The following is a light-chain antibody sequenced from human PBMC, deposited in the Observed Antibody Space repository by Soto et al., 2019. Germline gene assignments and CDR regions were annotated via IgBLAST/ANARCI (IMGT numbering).Light chain of an antibody. CDR1: SSDVGGYNY. CDR2: EVI. CDR3: SSYAGGFVV. Sequence: QSALTQPPSAPGSPGQSVTISCTGTSSDVGGYNYVSWFQQHPGKAPKLMIYEVIKRPSGVPDRFSGSKSGNTASLIVSGLQAEDEADYYCSSYAGGFVVFGGGTKLTVL. J-gene: IGLJ3*02. V-gene: IGLV2-8*01.